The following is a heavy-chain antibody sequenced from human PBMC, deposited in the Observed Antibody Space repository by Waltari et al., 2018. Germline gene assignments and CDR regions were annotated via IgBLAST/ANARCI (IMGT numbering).Heavy chain of an antibody. CDR3: ARYVLLQDGHYFDS. Sequence: EVQLVESGGGLVQSGGSLTLSCAASGFIFSDYWIGWVRQAPGKGLEWVANIKPDGSEPNYLGSLKGRFTISTDNAKDSVHLHVSSLRAEDTAVYYCARYVLLQDGHYFDSWGQGTLVTVSS. J-gene: IGHJ4*02. V-gene: IGHV3-7*01. D-gene: IGHD2-21*02. CDR1: GFIFSDYW. CDR2: IKPDGSEP.